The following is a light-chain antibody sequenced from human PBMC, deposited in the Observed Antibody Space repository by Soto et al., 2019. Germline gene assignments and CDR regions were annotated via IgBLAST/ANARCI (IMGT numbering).Light chain of an antibody. CDR2: SNN. CDR3: AAWDDSLSWV. CDR1: SSNIGSNT. J-gene: IGLJ3*02. Sequence: QSVLTQPPSASGTPGQRVTISCSGSSSNIGSNTVNWYQQLPGTAPKHLIFSNNQRPSGVPDRFSGSKSGTSASLAISGLQPEEEADYYWAAWDDSLSWVFGGGTKLTVL. V-gene: IGLV1-44*01.